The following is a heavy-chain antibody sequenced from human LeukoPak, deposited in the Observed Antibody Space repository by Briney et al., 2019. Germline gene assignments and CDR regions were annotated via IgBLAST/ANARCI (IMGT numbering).Heavy chain of an antibody. CDR2: ISGSGGST. CDR3: AKETSWVLEIDY. D-gene: IGHD1-1*01. J-gene: IGHJ4*02. CDR1: GFTFSSYG. V-gene: IGHV3-23*01. Sequence: GGSLRLSCAASGFTFSSYGMSWVRQAPGKGLEWVSAISGSGGSTYYADSVKGRFTISRDNSKNTLYLQMNSLRAEDTAVYYRAKETSWVLEIDYWGQGTLVTVSS.